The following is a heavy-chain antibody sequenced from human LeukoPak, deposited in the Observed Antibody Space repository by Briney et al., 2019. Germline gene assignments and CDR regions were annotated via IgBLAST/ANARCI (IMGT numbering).Heavy chain of an antibody. Sequence: SQTLSLTCTVSGGSISSGDYYWSWIRQPPGKGLEWIGYIYYSGSTYYHPSLKSQITISVDTSKNQFSLKVSSVTAADTAVYYCARLNTLVRQYYYGMDVWGQGTTVTVSS. D-gene: IGHD3-10*01. J-gene: IGHJ6*02. V-gene: IGHV4-30-4*01. CDR3: ARLNTLVRQYYYGMDV. CDR1: GGSISSGDYY. CDR2: IYYSGST.